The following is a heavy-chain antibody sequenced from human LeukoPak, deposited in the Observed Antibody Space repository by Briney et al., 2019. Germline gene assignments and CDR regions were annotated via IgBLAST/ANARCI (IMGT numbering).Heavy chain of an antibody. CDR3: ARDAPRFSSGYRRFNAFDI. CDR1: GGSISSSSYY. Sequence: SETLSLTCTVSGGSISSSSYYWGWLRQPPGKGLEWIGSIYYSGSTYYTPSLKSRVTISVDTSKNQFSLKLSSVTAADTAVYYCARDAPRFSSGYRRFNAFDIWGQGTMVTVSS. J-gene: IGHJ3*02. CDR2: IYYSGST. D-gene: IGHD3-22*01. V-gene: IGHV4-39*07.